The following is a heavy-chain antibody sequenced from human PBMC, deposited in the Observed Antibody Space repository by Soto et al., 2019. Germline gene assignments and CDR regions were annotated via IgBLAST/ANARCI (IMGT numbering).Heavy chain of an antibody. CDR2: IYHSGST. Sequence: QVQLQESGPGLVKPSGTLSLTCAVSGGSISSSNWWSWVRQPPGKGLEWIGEIYHSGSTNYNPSLKSRVTISVDKSKNQFALKLSSVTAADTAVYYCASALVFEADYYYYYGMDVWGQGTTVTVSS. V-gene: IGHV4-4*02. D-gene: IGHD2-8*01. CDR3: ASALVFEADYYYYYGMDV. J-gene: IGHJ6*02. CDR1: GGSISSSNW.